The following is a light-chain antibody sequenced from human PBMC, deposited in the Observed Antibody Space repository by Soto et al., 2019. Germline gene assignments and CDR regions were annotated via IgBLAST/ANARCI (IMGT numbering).Light chain of an antibody. V-gene: IGKV2-28*01. CDR1: QSLLNSNGYNY. CDR3: MQALQAPLT. Sequence: DIVMTQSPLFLPVTPGEPAAISCRSSQSLLNSNGYNYLDWYLQKPGQSPQLLIYLGSSRASGVPDRVSGSGSGTDFTLTISIVEAEDVGFYYCMQALQAPLTFGQGTRVEIK. CDR2: LGS. J-gene: IGKJ1*01.